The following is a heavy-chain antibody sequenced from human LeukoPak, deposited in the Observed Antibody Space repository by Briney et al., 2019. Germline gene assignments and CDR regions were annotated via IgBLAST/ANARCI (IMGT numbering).Heavy chain of an antibody. CDR1: GFTFSSYA. J-gene: IGHJ4*02. D-gene: IGHD6-19*01. V-gene: IGHV3-7*01. CDR3: ARVYDRYSSGWYSPYLDY. CDR2: IKQDGSEK. Sequence: GGSLRLSCAASGFTFSSYAMSWVRQAPGKGLEWVANIKQDGSEKYYVNSVKGRFTISRDNAKNSLYLQMNSLRAEDTAVYYCARVYDRYSSGWYSPYLDYWGQGTLVTVSS.